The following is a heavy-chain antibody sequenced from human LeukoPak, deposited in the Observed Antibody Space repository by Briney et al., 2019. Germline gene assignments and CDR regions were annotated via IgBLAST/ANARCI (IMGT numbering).Heavy chain of an antibody. V-gene: IGHV1-18*01. CDR3: ARVSIAAAGTVGAFDI. Sequence: GASVNVSCKASGYTFISYGISWVRQATGQGLERMGWISAYNGNTNYAQKLQGRVTMTTDTSTSTAYMELRSLRSDDTAVYYCARVSIAAAGTVGAFDIWGQGTMVTVSS. CDR2: ISAYNGNT. D-gene: IGHD6-13*01. J-gene: IGHJ3*02. CDR1: GYTFISYG.